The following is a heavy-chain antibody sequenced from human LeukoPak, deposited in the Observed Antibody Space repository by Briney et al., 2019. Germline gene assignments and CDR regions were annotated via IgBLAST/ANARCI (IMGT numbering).Heavy chain of an antibody. CDR3: ARESIAARGADAFDI. CDR2: VSISSGTI. CDR1: GFTFSGHN. D-gene: IGHD6-6*01. Sequence: GGSLRLSCAASGFTFSGHNMNWGRQAPGEGLEWISFVSISSGTIYYADSVNGRFRISRDNAKSSLDLEMNSLRAEDTAVYYCARESIAARGADAFDIWGQGTMVTVSS. V-gene: IGHV3-48*04. J-gene: IGHJ3*02.